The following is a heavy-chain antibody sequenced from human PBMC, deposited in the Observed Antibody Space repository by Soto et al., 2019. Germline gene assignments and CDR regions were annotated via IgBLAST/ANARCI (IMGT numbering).Heavy chain of an antibody. CDR3: AKGRYEFWSGGGSIDE. CDR1: GFIFDDYA. D-gene: IGHD3-3*01. J-gene: IGHJ4*02. CDR2: INWSGVKI. Sequence: EVQLVESGGGVVQPGRSLRLSCAASGFIFDDYAMYWVRQVPGKGLEWVSGINWSGVKIGYADSVKGRFTISRDTSNNSLYLQMNSLRREDTALYYCAKGRYEFWSGGGSIDEWGQGTLVTVSS. V-gene: IGHV3-9*01.